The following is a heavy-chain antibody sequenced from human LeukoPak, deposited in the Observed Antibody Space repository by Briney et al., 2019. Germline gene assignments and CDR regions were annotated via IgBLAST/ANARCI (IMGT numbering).Heavy chain of an antibody. D-gene: IGHD5-24*01. Sequence: GASVKVSCKASGGTFSSYAISWARQAPGQGLEWMGGIIPIFGTANYAQKFQGRVTITTDESTSTSYMELSSLRSEDTAVYYCAREVEMATIGVDAFDIWGQGTMVTVSS. J-gene: IGHJ3*02. CDR2: IIPIFGTA. CDR3: AREVEMATIGVDAFDI. V-gene: IGHV1-69*05. CDR1: GGTFSSYA.